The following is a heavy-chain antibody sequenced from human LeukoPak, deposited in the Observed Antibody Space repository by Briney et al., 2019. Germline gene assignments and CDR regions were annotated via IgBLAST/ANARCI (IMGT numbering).Heavy chain of an antibody. D-gene: IGHD3-22*01. V-gene: IGHV3-33*01. CDR2: IWYDGSNK. CDR1: GFTFSSYG. Sequence: GRSLRLSCAASGFTFSSYGMHWVRQAPGKGLEWVAVIWYDGSNKYYADSVKGRFTISRDNSKNTLYLQMNSLRAEDTAVYYCAREGLDAGYYYDSSGYYSSYYGMDVWGQGTTVTVSS. CDR3: AREGLDAGYYYDSSGYYSSYYGMDV. J-gene: IGHJ6*02.